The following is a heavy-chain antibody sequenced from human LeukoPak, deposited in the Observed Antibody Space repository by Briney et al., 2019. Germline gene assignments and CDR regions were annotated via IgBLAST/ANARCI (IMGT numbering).Heavy chain of an antibody. CDR2: IYHSGST. CDR3: ARVYCGGDCYPYYYYYYSMDV. Sequence: SETLSLTCAVSGGSISSNNWWSWVRQPPGKGLEWIGEIYHSGSTNYNPSLKSRVTISVDTSKNQFSLKLSSVTAADTAVYYCARVYCGGDCYPYYYYYYSMDVWGQGTTVTVSS. D-gene: IGHD2-21*02. CDR1: GGSISSNNW. J-gene: IGHJ6*02. V-gene: IGHV4-4*02.